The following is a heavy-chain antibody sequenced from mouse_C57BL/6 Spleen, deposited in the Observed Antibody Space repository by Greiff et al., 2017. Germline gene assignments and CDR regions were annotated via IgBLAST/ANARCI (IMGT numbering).Heavy chain of an antibody. Sequence: EVMLVESGEGLVKPGGSLKLSCAASGFTFSSYAMSWVRQTPEKRLEWVAYISSGGDYIYYADTVKGRFTISRDNARNTLYMQMSRLKSEDTAMYYCTRGRDYGSSYRVYFDYWGQGTTLTVSS. CDR2: ISSGGDYI. V-gene: IGHV5-9-1*02. CDR1: GFTFSSYA. J-gene: IGHJ2*01. CDR3: TRGRDYGSSYRVYFDY. D-gene: IGHD1-1*01.